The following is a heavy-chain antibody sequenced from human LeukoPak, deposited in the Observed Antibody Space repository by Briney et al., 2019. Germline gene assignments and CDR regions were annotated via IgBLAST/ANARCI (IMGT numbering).Heavy chain of an antibody. D-gene: IGHD2-2*01. J-gene: IGHJ4*02. CDR2: ISGSGGST. CDR1: XFTFXXYX. Sequence: SXFTFXXYXMSXVRQAPGKGLEWVSAISGSGGSTYYADSVKGRFTISRDNSKNTLYLQMNSLRAEDTAVYYCAKTRPIYCSSTSCYRYFDYWGQGTLVTVSS. V-gene: IGHV3-23*01. CDR3: AKTRPIYCSSTSCYRYFDY.